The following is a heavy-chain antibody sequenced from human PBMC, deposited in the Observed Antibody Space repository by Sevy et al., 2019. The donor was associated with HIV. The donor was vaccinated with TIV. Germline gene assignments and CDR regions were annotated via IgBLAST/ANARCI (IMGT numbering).Heavy chain of an antibody. CDR2: MNPNSGNT. D-gene: IGHD2-21*02. V-gene: IGHV1-8*01. CDR3: TRGLSFTYAKRGDWLNWYFDV. J-gene: IGHJ2*01. Sequence: ASVKVSCQASGYTFDNYDINWVRQATGQGLEWMGWMNPNSGNTGYAEKFQGRVTMSRVSSIRTAYMELNGLTSEDTXXYYCTRGLSFTYAKRGDWLNWYFDVWGRGTLVTVSS. CDR1: GYTFDNYD.